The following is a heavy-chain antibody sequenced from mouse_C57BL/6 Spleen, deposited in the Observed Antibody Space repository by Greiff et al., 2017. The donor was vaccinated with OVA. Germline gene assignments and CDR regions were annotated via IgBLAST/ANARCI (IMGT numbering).Heavy chain of an antibody. CDR3: AIIYYYGSSYDY. D-gene: IGHD1-1*01. Sequence: QVQLQQPGAELVKPGASVKVSCKASGYTFTSYWMHWVKQRPGQGLEWIGRIHPSDSATNYNQKFKGKATLTVDKSSSTAYMQLSSLTSEDSAVDYCAIIYYYGSSYDYWGQGTTLTVSS. J-gene: IGHJ2*01. CDR2: IHPSDSAT. CDR1: GYTFTSYW. V-gene: IGHV1-74*01.